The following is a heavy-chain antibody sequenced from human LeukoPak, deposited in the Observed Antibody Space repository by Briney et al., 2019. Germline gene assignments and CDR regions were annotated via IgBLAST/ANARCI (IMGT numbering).Heavy chain of an antibody. CDR1: GFTFSSYG. Sequence: GGSLRLSCAASGFTFSSYGMHWVRQAPGKGLEWVAFIRYDGSNKYYADSVKGRFTISRDHSKNTLYLQMNSLRAEDTAVYYCAKITRGYSYGHTDYWGQGTLVTVSS. D-gene: IGHD5-18*01. J-gene: IGHJ4*02. CDR2: IRYDGSNK. CDR3: AKITRGYSYGHTDY. V-gene: IGHV3-30*02.